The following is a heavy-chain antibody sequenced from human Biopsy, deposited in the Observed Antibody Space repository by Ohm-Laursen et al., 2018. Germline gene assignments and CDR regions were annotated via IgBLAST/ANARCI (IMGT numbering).Heavy chain of an antibody. J-gene: IGHJ6*02. Sequence: SLTLSLTCTVSGGSSSSDWWSWIRQTPGKGLVWIGYVYYRGTTTYNPSLRSRVTISVDTSMNQISLRLQSVTAADKAIYYRTRATNSTGWPYYYFYGMDIWGQGTTVTVSS. V-gene: IGHV4-59*01. CDR1: GGSSSSDW. CDR3: TRATNSTGWPYYYFYGMDI. CDR2: VYYRGTT. D-gene: IGHD2/OR15-2a*01.